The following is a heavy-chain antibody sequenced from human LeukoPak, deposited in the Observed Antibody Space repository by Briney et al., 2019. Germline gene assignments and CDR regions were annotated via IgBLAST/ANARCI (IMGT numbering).Heavy chain of an antibody. V-gene: IGHV1-46*01. CDR3: ARTGYCSSTSCLYFDY. CDR1: GYTFTSYY. D-gene: IGHD2-2*01. Sequence: ASVKFSCKASGYTFTSYYMHWVRQAPRQGLEWIGIINPSGGSTSYAQKFQGRVTMTRDTSTSTVYMELSSLRSEDTAVYYRARTGYCSSTSCLYFDYWGQGTLVTVSS. CDR2: INPSGGST. J-gene: IGHJ4*02.